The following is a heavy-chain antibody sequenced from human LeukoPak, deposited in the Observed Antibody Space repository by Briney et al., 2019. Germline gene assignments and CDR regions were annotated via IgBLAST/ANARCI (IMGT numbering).Heavy chain of an antibody. CDR2: IVPILGIA. Sequence: ASVKVSCKASGGTFSSYAISWVRQAPGQGLEWMGRIVPILGIANYAQKFQGRVTITADKSTSTAYMELSSLRSEDTAVYYCARLGSSSPYYYGMDVWGQGTTVTVSS. CDR3: ARLGSSSPYYYGMDV. D-gene: IGHD6-13*01. J-gene: IGHJ6*02. V-gene: IGHV1-69*04. CDR1: GGTFSSYA.